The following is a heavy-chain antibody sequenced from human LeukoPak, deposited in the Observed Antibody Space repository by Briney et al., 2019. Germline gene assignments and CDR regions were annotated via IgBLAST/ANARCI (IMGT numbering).Heavy chain of an antibody. D-gene: IGHD3-10*01. CDR3: ARASGRFGGFTGGKQDYYYFNFDI. CDR2: IYYSGST. V-gene: IGHV4-39*07. Sequence: SETLSLTCTVSGGSISSSSYYWGWIRQPPGKGLEWIGSIYYSGSTYYNPSLKSRVTISVDTSKNQFSLKLSSVTAADTAVYYCARASGRFGGFTGGKQDYYYFNFDIWGPGTTVTVSS. CDR1: GGSISSSSYY. J-gene: IGHJ6*02.